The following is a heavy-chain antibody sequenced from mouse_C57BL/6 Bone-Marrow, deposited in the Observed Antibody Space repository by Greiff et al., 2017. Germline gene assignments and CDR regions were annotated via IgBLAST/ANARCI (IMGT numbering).Heavy chain of an antibody. D-gene: IGHD1-1*01. J-gene: IGHJ2*01. CDR2: INPGSGGT. CDR1: GYAFTNYL. CDR3: ARSFYYYGSSSHYFDY. V-gene: IGHV1-54*01. Sequence: QVQLQQSGAELVRPGTSVKVSCKASGYAFTNYLIEWVKQRPGQGLEWIGVINPGSGGTNYTEKFKGKATLTADKSSSTAYMQLSSLTSEDSAVYFCARSFYYYGSSSHYFDYWGQGTTLTVSS.